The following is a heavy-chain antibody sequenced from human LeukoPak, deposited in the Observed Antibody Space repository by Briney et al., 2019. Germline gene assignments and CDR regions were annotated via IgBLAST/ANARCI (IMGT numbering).Heavy chain of an antibody. CDR2: ISSSGSTI. CDR3: AELGITMIGGV. Sequence: PGGSLRLSGAASGFTFSSYEMNWVRQAPGKGLEGVSYISSSGSTIYYADSVKGRFTISRDNAKNSLYLQMNSLRAEDTAVYYCAELGITMIGGVWGKGTTVTISS. V-gene: IGHV3-48*03. J-gene: IGHJ6*04. D-gene: IGHD3-10*02. CDR1: GFTFSSYE.